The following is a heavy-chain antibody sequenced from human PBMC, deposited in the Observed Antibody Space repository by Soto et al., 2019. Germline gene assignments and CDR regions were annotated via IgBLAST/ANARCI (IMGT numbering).Heavy chain of an antibody. CDR3: ARWDYVWGSTFYYYYGMDV. J-gene: IGHJ6*02. Sequence: GGSLRLSCAASGFTFDDYTMHWVRQAPGKGLEWVSLISWDGGNTYYADSVKGRFTISRDNAKNSLYLQMNSLRAEDTAVYYCARWDYVWGSTFYYYYGMDVWGQGTTVTVSS. D-gene: IGHD3-16*01. CDR2: ISWDGGNT. CDR1: GFTFDDYT. V-gene: IGHV3-43*01.